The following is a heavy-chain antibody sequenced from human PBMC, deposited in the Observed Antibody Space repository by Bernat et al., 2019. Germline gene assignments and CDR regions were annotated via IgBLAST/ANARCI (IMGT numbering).Heavy chain of an antibody. CDR2: IYSGGST. D-gene: IGHD6-19*01. CDR1: GFTVSSNY. J-gene: IGHJ4*02. Sequence: EVQLVESGGGLVQPGGSLRLSCAASGFTVSSNYMSWVRQAPGKGLEWVSVIYSGGSTYYADSVKGRFTISRDNSKNTLYLQMNSLRAEDTAVYYCARESSGWEHPVDYWGQGTLVTVSS. CDR3: ARESSGWEHPVDY. V-gene: IGHV3-66*01.